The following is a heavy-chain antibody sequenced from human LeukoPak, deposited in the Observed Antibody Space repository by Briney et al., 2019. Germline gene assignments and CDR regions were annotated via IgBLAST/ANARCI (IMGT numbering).Heavy chain of an antibody. CDR2: ISPDGSSE. D-gene: IGHD3-3*01. CDR1: GFTFNIYT. CDR3: AKSVAIYFYYGLDV. V-gene: IGHV3-30*04. J-gene: IGHJ6*02. Sequence: GRSLRLSCAASGFTFNIYTMHWVRQAPGKGLEWVAVISPDGSSENYADSVRGRFTISRDNSKNTLFPQMNSLRAEDTAPYYCAKSVAIYFYYGLDVWGQGTTVTVSS.